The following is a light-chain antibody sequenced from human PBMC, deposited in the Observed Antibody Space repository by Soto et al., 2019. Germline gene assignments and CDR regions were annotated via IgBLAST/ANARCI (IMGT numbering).Light chain of an antibody. Sequence: QSALTQPASVSGSPGQSITISCTGTSSDVGGYNYVSWYQQHPGKAPKLMISEVSNRPSGVSNRFYGSKSGNTASLTISGLQAEDEADYYCEAWDSSLSAGVFGGGTKLTVL. J-gene: IGLJ3*02. CDR1: SSDVGGYNY. CDR3: EAWDSSLSAGV. V-gene: IGLV2-14*01. CDR2: EVS.